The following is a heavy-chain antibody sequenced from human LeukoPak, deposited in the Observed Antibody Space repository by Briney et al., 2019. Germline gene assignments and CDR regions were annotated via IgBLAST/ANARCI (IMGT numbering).Heavy chain of an antibody. CDR3: AMRNYDFWSGYYWPFDI. J-gene: IGHJ3*02. D-gene: IGHD3-3*01. CDR2: IYYSGST. CDR1: GGSISSYY. Sequence: SETLSLTCTVSGGSISSYYWSWIRQPPGKGLEWIGYIYYSGSTNYNPSLKSRVTISVDTSKNQFSLKLSSVTAADTAVYYCAMRNYDFWSGYYWPFDIWGQGTMVTVSS. V-gene: IGHV4-59*01.